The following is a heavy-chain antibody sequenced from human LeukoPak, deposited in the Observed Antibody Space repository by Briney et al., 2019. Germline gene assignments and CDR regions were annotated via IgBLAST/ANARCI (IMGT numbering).Heavy chain of an antibody. J-gene: IGHJ3*02. CDR2: IDWDDDK. CDR1: GFSLSTSGMC. Sequence: SGPTLVNPTQTLTLTCTSSGFSLSTSGMCVSWIRQPPGKALEWLARIDWDDDKYYSTSLKTRLTISKDTSKNQVVLTMTNMDPVDTATYYCARTANSGQFHNAFDIWGQGTMVTVSS. V-gene: IGHV2-70*11. CDR3: ARTANSGQFHNAFDI. D-gene: IGHD5-12*01.